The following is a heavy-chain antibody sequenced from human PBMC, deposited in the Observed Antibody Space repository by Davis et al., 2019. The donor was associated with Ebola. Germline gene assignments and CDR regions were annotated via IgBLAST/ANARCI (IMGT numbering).Heavy chain of an antibody. J-gene: IGHJ5*02. V-gene: IGHV5-51*01. CDR2: IFPGDSDT. CDR1: GYSFSSFW. Sequence: GESLKISCEGRGYSFSSFWIAWVRQMPGKGLEWMGIIFPGDSDTRYNPSFQGQVTISADKSINTAYLQWSSLRASDTAIYYCARRPGFYGSWGFDPWGQGTVVIVSS. CDR3: ARRPGFYGSWGFDP. D-gene: IGHD3-10*01.